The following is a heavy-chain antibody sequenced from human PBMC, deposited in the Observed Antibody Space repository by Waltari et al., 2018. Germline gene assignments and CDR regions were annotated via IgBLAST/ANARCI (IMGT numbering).Heavy chain of an antibody. CDR2: ISSSSSYI. J-gene: IGHJ3*02. CDR1: GFTFSSYS. CDR3: TRERYSNLPPDAFVI. D-gene: IGHD4-4*01. V-gene: IGHV3-21*01. Sequence: EVQLVESGGGLVVPGWSLRLSCAASGFTFSSYSMTWSRQAPGKGLEWFSSISSSSSYIYYADSVKGRVTISRDNAKNSLYMQMNSLRAEDTAVYYCTRERYSNLPPDAFVIWGQGTMVTVSS.